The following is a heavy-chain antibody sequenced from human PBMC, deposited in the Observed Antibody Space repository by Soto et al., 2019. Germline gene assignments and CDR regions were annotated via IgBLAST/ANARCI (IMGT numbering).Heavy chain of an antibody. CDR1: GGSITSAGYY. J-gene: IGHJ1*01. V-gene: IGHV4-31*03. D-gene: IGHD2-21*01. Sequence: TXETLSLTCTVSGGSITSAGYYWSWIRKHPGKGLEWIGYIYYSGSTYYNPSLKSRVTISLDTSKNQFSLKLSSVTAADTAVYYGARGVMGKYCQHWGQGTLVTVSS. CDR2: IYYSGST. CDR3: ARGVMGKYCQH.